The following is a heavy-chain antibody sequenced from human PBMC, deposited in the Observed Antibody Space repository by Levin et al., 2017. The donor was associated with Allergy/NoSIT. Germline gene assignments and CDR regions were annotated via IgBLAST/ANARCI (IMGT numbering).Heavy chain of an antibody. J-gene: IGHJ6*02. CDR1: GFTFSSYG. CDR3: ARGMGLDYGMDV. Sequence: GGSLRLSCAASGFTFSSYGMHWVRQAPGKGLEWVAVIWYDGSNKYYADSVKGRFTISRDNSKNTLYLQMNSLRAEDTAVYYCARGMGLDYGMDVWGQGTTVTVSS. D-gene: IGHD2-8*01. V-gene: IGHV3-33*01. CDR2: IWYDGSNK.